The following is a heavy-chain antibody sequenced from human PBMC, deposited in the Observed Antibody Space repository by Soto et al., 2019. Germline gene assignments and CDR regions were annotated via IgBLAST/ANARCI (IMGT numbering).Heavy chain of an antibody. CDR2: IYYSGST. J-gene: IGHJ6*02. CDR3: ARDRRRYYYGSGSYLPYYGMDV. D-gene: IGHD3-10*01. V-gene: IGHV4-30-4*01. Sequence: RQPPGKGLEWIGYIYYSGSTYYNPSLKSRVTISVDTSKNQFSLKLSSVTAADTAVYYCARDRRRYYYGSGSYLPYYGMDVWGQGTTVTVSS.